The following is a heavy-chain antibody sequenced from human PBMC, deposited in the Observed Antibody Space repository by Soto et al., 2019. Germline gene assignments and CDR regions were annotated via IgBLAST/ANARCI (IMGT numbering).Heavy chain of an antibody. J-gene: IGHJ4*02. Sequence: GGSMRLSCAASGLTFSSYWVSWVRQAPGKGLEWVANVKQDGSEKYYVASVRGRFTISRDNARNSLYLQLDSLRAEDTAIYFCATVANWNFDNWGQGTPVTV. CDR2: VKQDGSEK. V-gene: IGHV3-7*01. CDR1: GLTFSSYW. CDR3: ATVANWNFDN. D-gene: IGHD3-3*01.